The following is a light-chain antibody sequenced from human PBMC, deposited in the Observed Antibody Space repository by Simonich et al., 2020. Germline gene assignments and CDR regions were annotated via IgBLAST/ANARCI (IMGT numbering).Light chain of an antibody. CDR1: QSVLNSSNNKNY. CDR2: WAA. CDR3: QQYYSTPIT. Sequence: DIVMTQSPDSLAVSLGERATINCKSSQSVLNSSNNKNYLAWYQQKPGQPPKLLIYWAATRESGVPDRFSVSGSGTDFTLTISSLQAEDVAVYYCQQYYSTPITFGQGTRLEIK. V-gene: IGKV4-1*01. J-gene: IGKJ5*01.